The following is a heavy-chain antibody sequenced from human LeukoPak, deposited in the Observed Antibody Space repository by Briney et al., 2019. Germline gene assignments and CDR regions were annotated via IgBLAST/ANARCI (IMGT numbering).Heavy chain of an antibody. CDR2: IYTSGST. D-gene: IGHD2-21*01. CDR1: GGSISSGSYY. Sequence: SQTLSLTRTVSGGSISSGSYYWSWIRQPAGKGLEWIGRIYTSGSTNYHPSLKSRVTISVDTSKNQFSLKLSSVTAADTAVYYCARVLAYCGGDCYWHAFDIWGQGTMVTVSS. CDR3: ARVLAYCGGDCYWHAFDI. J-gene: IGHJ3*02. V-gene: IGHV4-61*02.